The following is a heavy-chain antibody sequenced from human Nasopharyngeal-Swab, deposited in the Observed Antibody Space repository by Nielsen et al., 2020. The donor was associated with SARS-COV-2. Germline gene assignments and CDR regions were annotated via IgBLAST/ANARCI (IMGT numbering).Heavy chain of an antibody. Sequence: SGPTLVNPTQTPTLTCTFSGFSLSTSGMCVSWIRQPPGKALEWLARIDWDDDKYYSTSLKTRLTISKDTSKNQVVLTMTNMDPVDTATYYCARTRVGATVGGLDYWGQGTLVTVSS. CDR3: ARTRVGATVGGLDY. CDR1: GFSLSTSGMC. D-gene: IGHD1-26*01. V-gene: IGHV2-70*11. CDR2: IDWDDDK. J-gene: IGHJ4*02.